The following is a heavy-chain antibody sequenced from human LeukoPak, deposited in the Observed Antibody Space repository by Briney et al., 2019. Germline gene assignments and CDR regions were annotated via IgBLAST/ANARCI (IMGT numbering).Heavy chain of an antibody. J-gene: IGHJ6*03. CDR2: IYQSGST. Sequence: PGGSLRLSCAASGFTFSSYSMNWFRQAPGKGLEWMGSIYQSGSTYHNLSLKSRVTLSVDTSKNQFSLKLGSVTAADTAVYYCASSGYSSSWLTPYYMDVWGKGTTVTISS. CDR3: ASSGYSSSWLTPYYMDV. V-gene: IGHV4-38-2*01. CDR1: GFTFSSYS. D-gene: IGHD6-13*01.